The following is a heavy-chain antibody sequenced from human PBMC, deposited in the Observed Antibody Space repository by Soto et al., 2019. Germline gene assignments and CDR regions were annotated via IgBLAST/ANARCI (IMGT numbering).Heavy chain of an antibody. D-gene: IGHD2-2*02. J-gene: IGHJ3*02. CDR2: INSDGSST. V-gene: IGHV3-74*01. Sequence: GGSLRLSCAASGFTFSSYWMHWVRQAPGKGLVWVSRINSDGSSTSYADSVKGRFTISRDNAKNTLYLQMNSLRAEDTAVYYCASGVPAAILSLDAFDIWGQGTMVTVSS. CDR1: GFTFSSYW. CDR3: ASGVPAAILSLDAFDI.